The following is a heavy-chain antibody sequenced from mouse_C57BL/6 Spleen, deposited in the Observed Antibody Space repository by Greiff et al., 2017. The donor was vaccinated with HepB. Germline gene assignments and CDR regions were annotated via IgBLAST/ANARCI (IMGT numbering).Heavy chain of an antibody. V-gene: IGHV1-53*01. CDR1: GYTFTSYW. CDR3: ARKGGYYGSYWYFDV. J-gene: IGHJ1*03. D-gene: IGHD1-1*01. Sequence: QVQLQQSGTELVKPGASVKLSCKASGYTFTSYWMHWVKQRPGQGLEWIGNINPSNGGTNYNEKFKSKATLTVDKSSSTAYMQLSSLTSEDSAVYYCARKGGYYGSYWYFDVWGTGTTVTVSS. CDR2: INPSNGGT.